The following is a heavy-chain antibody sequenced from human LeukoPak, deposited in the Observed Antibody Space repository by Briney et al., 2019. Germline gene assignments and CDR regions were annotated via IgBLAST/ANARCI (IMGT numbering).Heavy chain of an antibody. CDR2: ISNTATTI. CDR1: GFSFSSYE. V-gene: IGHV3-48*03. J-gene: IGHJ4*02. CDR3: ARDTQWSYFDY. Sequence: GGSLRLSCAASGFSFSSYEMNWVRQAPGKGLEWISYISNTATTIDYADSVKGRFTISRDNAKNSLYLQMKSLRAEDTAVYYRARDTQWSYFDYWGQGTLVTVSS. D-gene: IGHD2-15*01.